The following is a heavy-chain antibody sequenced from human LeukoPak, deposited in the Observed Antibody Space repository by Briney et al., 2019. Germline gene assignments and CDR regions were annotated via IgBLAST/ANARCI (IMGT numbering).Heavy chain of an antibody. CDR1: GFTFSSYG. V-gene: IGHV3-30*18. D-gene: IGHD1-26*01. Sequence: PGGSLRLSCAASGFTFSSYGMHWVRQAPGKGLEWVAVISYDGSNKYYADSVKGRFTISRDNSKNTLYLQLNSLRAEDTAVYYCAKGWELLRAFDIWGQGTMVTVSS. CDR3: AKGWELLRAFDI. J-gene: IGHJ3*02. CDR2: ISYDGSNK.